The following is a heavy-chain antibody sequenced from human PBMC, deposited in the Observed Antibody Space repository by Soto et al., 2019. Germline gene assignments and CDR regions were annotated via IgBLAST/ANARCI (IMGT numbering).Heavy chain of an antibody. V-gene: IGHV1-58*02. Sequence: SVKVSCKASGFTFTSSAMQWVRQARGQRLEWIGWIVVGSGNTNYAQKFQERVTITRDMSTSTAYMELSSLRSEDTAVYYCAADPYYDILTGSAHYYYYYGMDVWGQGTTVTVSS. J-gene: IGHJ6*02. CDR3: AADPYYDILTGSAHYYYYYGMDV. D-gene: IGHD3-9*01. CDR1: GFTFTSSA. CDR2: IVVGSGNT.